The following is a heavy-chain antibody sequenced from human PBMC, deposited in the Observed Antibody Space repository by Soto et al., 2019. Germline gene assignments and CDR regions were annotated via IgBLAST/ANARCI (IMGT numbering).Heavy chain of an antibody. V-gene: IGHV1-18*01. CDR1: GYTFTSYG. Sequence: ASVKVSCKASGYTFTSYGISWVRQAPGQGLEWMGWISAYNGNTNYAQKLQGRVTMTTDTSTSTAYMELRSLRSDDTAVYYCARDRYYDFWSGYPFDHWGQGTLVTVS. J-gene: IGHJ4*02. D-gene: IGHD3-3*01. CDR2: ISAYNGNT. CDR3: ARDRYYDFWSGYPFDH.